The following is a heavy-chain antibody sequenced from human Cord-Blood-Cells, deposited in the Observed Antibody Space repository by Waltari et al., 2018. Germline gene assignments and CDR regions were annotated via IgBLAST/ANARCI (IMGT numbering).Heavy chain of an antibody. J-gene: IGHJ4*02. CDR2: IYHSGST. CDR3: ARYYDFWSGYYYFDY. V-gene: IGHV4-4*02. D-gene: IGHD3-3*01. Sequence: QVQLQESGPGLVKPSGTLSLTCAVPGGSIRRSNRWSWVRQPPGKGLEWMGEIYHSGSTNYNPSLKSRVTISVDKSKNQFSLKLSSVTAADTAVYYCARYYDFWSGYYYFDYWGQGTLVTVSS. CDR1: GGSIRRSNR.